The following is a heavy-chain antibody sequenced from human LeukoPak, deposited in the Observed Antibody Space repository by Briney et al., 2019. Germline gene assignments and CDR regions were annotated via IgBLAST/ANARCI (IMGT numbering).Heavy chain of an antibody. J-gene: IGHJ5*02. Sequence: GGSLRLSCAASGFTFSSYAMHWVRQAPGKGLEWVAVISYDGSNKYYADSVKGRFTISRDNSKNTLYLQMNSLRAEDTAVYYCARAGPLAPWFDPWGQGTLVTVSS. CDR2: ISYDGSNK. V-gene: IGHV3-30-3*01. CDR3: ARAGPLAPWFDP. CDR1: GFTFSSYA.